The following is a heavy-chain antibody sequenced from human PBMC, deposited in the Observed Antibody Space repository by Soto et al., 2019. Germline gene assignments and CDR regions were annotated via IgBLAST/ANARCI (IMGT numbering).Heavy chain of an antibody. CDR3: ARDRASSWVSQYFYYGMDV. J-gene: IGHJ6*02. V-gene: IGHV1-2*04. CDR1: GYSFTSIY. CDR2: INPNNGGT. D-gene: IGHD6-13*01. Sequence: ASVSASSPASGYSFTSIYTHWVQQAPGQGLEWMGWINPNNGGTNYAQKFQGWVTMTKDTSISTAYLELSRLRSDDTAVYYCARDRASSWVSQYFYYGMDVWGQGTTGTVSS.